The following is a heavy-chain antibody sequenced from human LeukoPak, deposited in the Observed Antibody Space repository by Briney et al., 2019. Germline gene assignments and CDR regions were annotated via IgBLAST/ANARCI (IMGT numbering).Heavy chain of an antibody. CDR1: GASISTYY. CDR3: AGILRYFDWLQRESDAFDI. Sequence: SETLSLTCTVSGASISTYYWSWIRQPAGKGLEWIGHIHTSGSTYYNPSLKSRVTISVDTSKNQFSLKLSSVTAADTAVYYCAGILRYFDWLQRESDAFDIWGQGTMVTVSS. CDR2: IHTSGST. J-gene: IGHJ3*02. D-gene: IGHD3-9*01. V-gene: IGHV4-4*07.